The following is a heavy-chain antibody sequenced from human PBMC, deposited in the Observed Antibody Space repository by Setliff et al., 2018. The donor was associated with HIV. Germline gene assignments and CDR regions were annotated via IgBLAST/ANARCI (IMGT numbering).Heavy chain of an antibody. D-gene: IGHD5-18*01. CDR1: GGSFSAYY. Sequence: ASETLSLTCAVYGGSFSAYYWSWIRQTPGKGLEWIGEINHSGGTNYNPSLKSRVTMSVDTSKNQFSLKLSSVTAADTAVFYCARGGYSYHMDVWGNGTTVTVSS. CDR3: ARGGYSYHMDV. V-gene: IGHV4-34*01. J-gene: IGHJ6*03. CDR2: INHSGGT.